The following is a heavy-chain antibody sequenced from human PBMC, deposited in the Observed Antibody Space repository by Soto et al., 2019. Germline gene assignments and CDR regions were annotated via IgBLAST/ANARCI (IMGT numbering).Heavy chain of an antibody. CDR3: ARESRVGSNAGASSDS. CDR2: ISPYNGKT. J-gene: IGHJ3*02. V-gene: IGHV1-18*01. CDR1: GYVFPSFG. Sequence: QRRLAQSGAEMKKPGASVKVSCKASGYVFPSFGINWVRQAPGQGLEWMGWISPYNGKTKYAQSLNGRGTMTTDTSTNTAYMELRSLRSDDAAMYYCARESRVGSNAGASSDSWSQGAMVAASS. D-gene: IGHD1-26*01.